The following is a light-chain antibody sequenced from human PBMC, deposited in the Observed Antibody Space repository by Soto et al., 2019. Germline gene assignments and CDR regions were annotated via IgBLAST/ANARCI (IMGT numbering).Light chain of an antibody. Sequence: LVMTQSPATLSVSPGERATLSCRASQSVSSSLAWYQQKPGQAPRLLIYGASTRATGIPARFSGSGSGTEFTLTISSLQSEDFAVYYCQQYNNGPTYTFGQGTKLEIK. CDR3: QQYNNGPTYT. V-gene: IGKV3-15*01. J-gene: IGKJ2*01. CDR1: QSVSSS. CDR2: GAS.